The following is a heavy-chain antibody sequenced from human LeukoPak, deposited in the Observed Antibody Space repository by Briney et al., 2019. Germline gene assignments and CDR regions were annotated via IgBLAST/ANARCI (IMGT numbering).Heavy chain of an antibody. V-gene: IGHV3-30*18. CDR3: TKSGCSSNVCYVNS. CDR2: ISYDGSNK. J-gene: IGHJ4*02. D-gene: IGHD2-2*01. CDR1: GFAFSTYA. Sequence: PGRALRLSCAASGFAFSTYARHWVRHAPGKELEWVALISYDGSNKYYEDSVKGRFTISRDNSKNTLYLQMNSLRVEDTAVYYCTKSGCSSNVCYVNSWGQGTLVSVSS.